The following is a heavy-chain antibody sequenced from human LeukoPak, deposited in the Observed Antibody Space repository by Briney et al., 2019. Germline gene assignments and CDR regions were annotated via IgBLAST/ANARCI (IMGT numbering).Heavy chain of an antibody. Sequence: AETLSLTCAVYGGSFSDYYWSWIRQPPGKGLEWIGEINHSGSTNYNPSLESRVTISVDTSKNQFSLKLSSVTAADTAVYYCARGHGDCSGGSCSINWFDPWGQGTLVTVSS. J-gene: IGHJ5*02. V-gene: IGHV4-34*01. CDR2: INHSGST. D-gene: IGHD2-15*01. CDR3: ARGHGDCSGGSCSINWFDP. CDR1: GGSFSDYY.